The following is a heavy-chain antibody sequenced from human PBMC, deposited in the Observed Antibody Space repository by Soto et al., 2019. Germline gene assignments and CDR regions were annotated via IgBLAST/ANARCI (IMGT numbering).Heavy chain of an antibody. CDR2: IKQDGSEK. CDR1: GFTFSSYW. V-gene: IGHV3-7*01. D-gene: IGHD1-26*01. J-gene: IGHJ6*02. Sequence: GGSLRLSCAASGFTFSSYWMSWVRQAPGKGLEWVANIKQDGSEKYYVDSVKGRFTISRDNAKNSLYLQMNSLRAEDTAVYYCARDCSYSCIVGATGAFYYYYYGMDVWGQGTTVTVYS. CDR3: ARDCSYSCIVGATGAFYYYYYGMDV.